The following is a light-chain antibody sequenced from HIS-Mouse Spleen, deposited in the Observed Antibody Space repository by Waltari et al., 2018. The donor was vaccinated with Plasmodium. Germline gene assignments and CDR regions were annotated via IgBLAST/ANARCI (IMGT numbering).Light chain of an antibody. CDR2: EDS. CDR3: YSTGSSGNHGV. J-gene: IGLJ3*02. Sequence: SYELTQPPSVSVSPGQTARITCSGDPLPKKYAYWYQQKSGPDPVLVIYEDSKRPAGMPGRMRGSGSGTMATLTISGDQVEDEADYYCYSTGSSGNHGVFGGGTKLTVL. V-gene: IGLV3-10*01. CDR1: PLPKKY.